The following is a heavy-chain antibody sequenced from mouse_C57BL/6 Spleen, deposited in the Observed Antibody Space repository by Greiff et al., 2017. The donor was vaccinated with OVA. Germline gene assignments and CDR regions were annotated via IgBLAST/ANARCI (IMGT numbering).Heavy chain of an antibody. Sequence: VQLQQSGPELVKPGASVKISCKASGYAFSSSWMNWVKQRPGKGLEWIGRIYPGDGDTNYNGKFKGKATLTADKSSSTAYMQLSSLTSEDSAVYFGASLTTPHYYAMDYWGQGTSVTVSS. J-gene: IGHJ4*01. CDR1: GYAFSSSW. CDR3: ASLTTPHYYAMDY. D-gene: IGHD2-12*01. CDR2: IYPGDGDT. V-gene: IGHV1-82*01.